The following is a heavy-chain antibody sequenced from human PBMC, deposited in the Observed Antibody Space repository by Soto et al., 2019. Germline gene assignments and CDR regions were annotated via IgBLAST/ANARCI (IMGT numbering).Heavy chain of an antibody. D-gene: IGHD3-9*01. CDR2: IYPDDSDT. CDR1: GYSFSSYW. J-gene: IGHJ6*02. Sequence: GESLKISCKSSGYSFSSYWIAWVRLMPGKGLEWMGSIYPDDSDTKYSPSFQGQVTISADKSVSAAYLQWSSLKASDTAIYYCARNSLTGYYNYYYSMDVWGQGTTVTVSS. CDR3: ARNSLTGYYNYYYSMDV. V-gene: IGHV5-51*01.